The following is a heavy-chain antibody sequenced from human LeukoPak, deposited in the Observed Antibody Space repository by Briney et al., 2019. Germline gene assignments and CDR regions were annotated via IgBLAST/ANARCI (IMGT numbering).Heavy chain of an antibody. Sequence: GASVKVSCKASGYTFTSCGISWVRQAPGQGLEWMGWISAYNGNTNYAQKLQGRVTMTTDTSTSTAYMELRSLRSDDTAVYYCARLSDYGSSWYFYYYGMDVWGQGTTVTVSS. D-gene: IGHD6-13*01. CDR2: ISAYNGNT. CDR1: GYTFTSCG. V-gene: IGHV1-18*01. J-gene: IGHJ6*02. CDR3: ARLSDYGSSWYFYYYGMDV.